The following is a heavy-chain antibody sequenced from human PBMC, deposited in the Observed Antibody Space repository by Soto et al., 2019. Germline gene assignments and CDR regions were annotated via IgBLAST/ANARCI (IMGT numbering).Heavy chain of an antibody. CDR1: GGTFSSYT. CDR2: IIPILGIA. CDR3: ASPKKKGLVDTAMVPFDY. J-gene: IGHJ4*02. V-gene: IGHV1-69*02. D-gene: IGHD5-18*01. Sequence: QVQLVQSGAEVKKPGSSVKVSCKASGGTFSSYTISWVRQAPGQGLEWMGRIIPILGIANYAQKFQGRVTITADKSTSTAYMELSSLRSEDTAVYYCASPKKKGLVDTAMVPFDYWGKGTLVTVSS.